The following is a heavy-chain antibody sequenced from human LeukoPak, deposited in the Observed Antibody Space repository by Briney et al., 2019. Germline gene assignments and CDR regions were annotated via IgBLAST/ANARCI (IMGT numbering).Heavy chain of an antibody. V-gene: IGHV1-24*01. D-gene: IGHD2-21*02. CDR3: ATDLAYCGGDCYNY. J-gene: IGHJ4*02. CDR2: IDPEHGET. Sequence: ASVQVSCKVSGYTLTELSMHWVRQAPGKGLEWMGVIDPEHGETIYAQKFQGGVTMTEDTSTDTAYMELSSLRSEDTAVYYCATDLAYCGGDCYNYWGQGTLVTVSS. CDR1: GYTLTELS.